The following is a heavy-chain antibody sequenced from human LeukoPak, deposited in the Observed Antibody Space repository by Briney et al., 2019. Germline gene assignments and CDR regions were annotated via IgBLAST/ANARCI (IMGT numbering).Heavy chain of an antibody. CDR2: IYHSGST. Sequence: SETLSLTCTVSGYSISSGYYWGWIRQPPGKGLEWIGSIYHSGSTYYNPSLKSRVTISVDTSKNQFSLKLSSVTAADTAVYYCARLSGVLWSPDVWGKGTTVTISS. CDR1: GYSISSGYY. V-gene: IGHV4-38-2*02. CDR3: ARLSGVLWSPDV. D-gene: IGHD2/OR15-2a*01. J-gene: IGHJ6*04.